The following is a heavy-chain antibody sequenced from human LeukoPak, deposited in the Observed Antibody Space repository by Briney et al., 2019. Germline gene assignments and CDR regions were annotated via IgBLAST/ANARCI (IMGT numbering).Heavy chain of an antibody. CDR3: AKRYDILTGYYIGTDY. V-gene: IGHV3-23*01. Sequence: GGSLRLSCAASGFSFRDYWMSWVRQAPGKGLEWVSAISGSGGSTYYADSVKGRFTISRDNSKNTLYLQMNSLRAEDTAVYYCAKRYDILTGYYIGTDYWGQGTLVTVSS. CDR1: GFSFRDYW. J-gene: IGHJ4*02. D-gene: IGHD3-9*01. CDR2: ISGSGGST.